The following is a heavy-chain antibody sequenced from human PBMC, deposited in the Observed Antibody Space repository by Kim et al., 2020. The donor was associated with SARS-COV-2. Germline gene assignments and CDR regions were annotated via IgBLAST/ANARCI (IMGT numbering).Heavy chain of an antibody. V-gene: IGHV4-59*01. CDR3: ARVRYGIVVPKTGAFDI. CDR2: IYYSGST. D-gene: IGHD6-19*01. J-gene: IGHJ3*02. Sequence: SETLSLTCTVSGGSISSYYWSWIRQPPGKGLEWIGYIYYSGSTNYNPSLKSRVTISVDTSKNQFSLKLSSVTAADTAVYYCARVRYGIVVPKTGAFDIWGQGTMVTVSS. CDR1: GGSISSYY.